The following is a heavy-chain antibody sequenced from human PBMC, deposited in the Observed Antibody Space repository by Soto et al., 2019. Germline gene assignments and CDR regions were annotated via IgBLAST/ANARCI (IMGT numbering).Heavy chain of an antibody. CDR2: IYPGDSDT. CDR1: GYSFTRYW. Sequence: GESVKISGKGSGYSFTRYWIGWVRQMPGKGLEWMGIIYPGDSDTRYSPSFQGRVTISADKSISTAYLQWSSLKASDTAMYYCARQARAANWFDPWGQGTLVTVSS. J-gene: IGHJ5*02. V-gene: IGHV5-51*01. CDR3: ARQARAANWFDP. D-gene: IGHD6-25*01.